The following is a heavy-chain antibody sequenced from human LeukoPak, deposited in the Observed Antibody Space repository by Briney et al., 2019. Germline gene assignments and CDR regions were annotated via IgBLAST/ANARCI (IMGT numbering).Heavy chain of an antibody. CDR1: GVTFSGSA. CDR2: IRSKANSYAT. J-gene: IGHJ4*02. V-gene: IGHV3-73*01. D-gene: IGHD4-23*01. CDR3: TNHDYGGNAYDY. Sequence: GGTLRLSCAASGVTFSGSAMHWVRQAPGKGLEWVGRIRSKANSYATAYAASVEGRLTISRDDSKNTAYLQMNSLKTEDTAVYYCTNHDYGGNAYDYWGQGTLVTVSS.